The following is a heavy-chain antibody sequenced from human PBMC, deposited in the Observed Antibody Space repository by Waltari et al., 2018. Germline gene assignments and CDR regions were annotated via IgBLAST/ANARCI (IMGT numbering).Heavy chain of an antibody. CDR3: ARDSGRDGYNWDFDY. CDR2: MNPNTGDT. Sequence: QEQLVQSGAEVMKPGASLKVSCKASGYAFSTYEINWVRQATGQGLEWMGWMNPNTGDTGYAQKFKGRLIMTRDTSINTAYMQLSGLSSDDTALYYCARDSGRDGYNWDFDYWGQGTLVTVSS. J-gene: IGHJ4*02. V-gene: IGHV1-8*02. CDR1: GYAFSTYE. D-gene: IGHD5-12*01.